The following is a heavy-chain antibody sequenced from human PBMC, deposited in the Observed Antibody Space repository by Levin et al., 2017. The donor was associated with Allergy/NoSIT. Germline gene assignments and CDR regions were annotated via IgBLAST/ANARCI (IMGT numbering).Heavy chain of an antibody. CDR3: ARDQYYYDSSGYYYVWGMDV. D-gene: IGHD3-22*01. CDR1: GFTFSSYG. V-gene: IGHV3-33*01. CDR2: IWYDGSNK. Sequence: GGSLRLSCAASGFTFSSYGMHWVRQAPGKGLEWVAVIWYDGSNKYYADSVKGRFTISRDNSKNTLYLQMNSLRAEDTAVYYCARDQYYYDSSGYYYVWGMDVWGQGTTVTVSS. J-gene: IGHJ6*02.